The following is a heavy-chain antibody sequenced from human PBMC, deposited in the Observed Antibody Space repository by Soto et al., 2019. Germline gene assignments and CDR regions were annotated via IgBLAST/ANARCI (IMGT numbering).Heavy chain of an antibody. CDR1: GFTFSSYA. V-gene: IGHV3-30-3*01. Sequence: QVQLMESGGAVVQPGRSLRLSCAASGFTFSSYAMHWVRQAPGKGLEWVAIISHDGSSIYYGDSVKGRFTISRDNSKSTLYLQMNSLRSEDTAVYYCARVRQQWLVSVHYFDCWGQGTLVTVSS. D-gene: IGHD6-19*01. CDR2: ISHDGSSI. J-gene: IGHJ4*02. CDR3: ARVRQQWLVSVHYFDC.